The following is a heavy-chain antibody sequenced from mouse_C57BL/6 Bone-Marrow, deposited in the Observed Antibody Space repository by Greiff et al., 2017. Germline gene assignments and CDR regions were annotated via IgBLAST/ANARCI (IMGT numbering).Heavy chain of an antibody. CDR1: GYTFTSYG. J-gene: IGHJ2*01. CDR3: ARSGCLYYGSSYGY. Sequence: QLQQSGAELARPGASVKLSCKASGYTFTSYGISWVKQRTGQGLEWIGEIYPRSGNTYYNEKFKGKATLTADKSSSTAYMELRSLTSEDSAVYFCARSGCLYYGSSYGYWGQGTTLTVSS. V-gene: IGHV1-81*01. D-gene: IGHD1-1*01. CDR2: IYPRSGNT.